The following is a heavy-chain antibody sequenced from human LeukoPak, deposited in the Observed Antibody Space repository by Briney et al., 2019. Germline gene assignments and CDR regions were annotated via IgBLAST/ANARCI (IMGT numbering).Heavy chain of an antibody. D-gene: IGHD3-10*01. CDR3: ATAMVRGPIVASDI. V-gene: IGHV3-30*04. Sequence: PGGSLRLSCAASGFTFSSYAMHWVRQAPGKGLEWVAVISYDGSNKYYADSVKGRFTISRDNSKNTLYLQMNSLRAEDTAVYYCATAMVRGPIVASDIWGQGTMVTVSS. J-gene: IGHJ3*02. CDR1: GFTFSSYA. CDR2: ISYDGSNK.